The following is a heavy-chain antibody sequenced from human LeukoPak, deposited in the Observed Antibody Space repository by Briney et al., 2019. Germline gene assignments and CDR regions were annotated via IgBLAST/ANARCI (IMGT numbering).Heavy chain of an antibody. CDR2: IIPIFGTA. Sequence: SVKVSCKASGYTFTSYGISWVRQAPGQGLEWMGGIIPIFGTANYAQKFQGRVTITADESTSTAYMELSSLRSEDTAVYYCARTGGYSYGYERGYFDYWGQGTLVTVSS. CDR1: GYTFTSYG. D-gene: IGHD5-18*01. CDR3: ARTGGYSYGYERGYFDY. J-gene: IGHJ4*02. V-gene: IGHV1-69*13.